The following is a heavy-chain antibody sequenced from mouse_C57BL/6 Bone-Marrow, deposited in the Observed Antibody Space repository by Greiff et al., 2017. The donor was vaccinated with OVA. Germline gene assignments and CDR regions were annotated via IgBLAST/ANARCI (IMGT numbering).Heavy chain of an antibody. CDR3: TSYGNFDY. CDR1: GFNIKDDY. V-gene: IGHV14-4*01. D-gene: IGHD2-1*01. J-gene: IGHJ2*01. CDR2: IDPENGDT. Sequence: VQLQQSGAELVRPGASVKLYCTASGFNIKDDYMHWVKQRPEQGLEWIGWIDPENGDTEYASKVQGKAPITADTSSNTAYLQLSSLTSEDTAVYYCTSYGNFDYWGQGTTLTVSS.